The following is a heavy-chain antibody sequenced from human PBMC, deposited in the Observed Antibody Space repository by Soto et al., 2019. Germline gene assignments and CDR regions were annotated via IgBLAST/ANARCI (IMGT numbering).Heavy chain of an antibody. CDR2: IYHSGST. CDR3: ERLARNTKPNGMDV. D-gene: IGHD2-8*01. J-gene: IGHJ6*04. CDR1: GGSISSSNW. Sequence: PSATLSPTFSVPGGSISSSNWWSWVRQPPGKGLEWIGEIYHSGSTNYNPSLKSRVTISVDKSKNQFSLKLSSVTAAETAVYYCERLARNTKPNGMDVWGKGITVTVSS. V-gene: IGHV4-4*02.